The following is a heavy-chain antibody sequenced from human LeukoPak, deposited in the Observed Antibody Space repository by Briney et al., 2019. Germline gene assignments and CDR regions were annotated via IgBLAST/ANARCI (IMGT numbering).Heavy chain of an antibody. V-gene: IGHV4-59*01. D-gene: IGHD3-10*01. J-gene: IGHJ4*02. Sequence: NPSEPLSLTCTVSGGPISSYYWSWIRQPPGKALEWIGYIYHTGNTNYNPSHKSRLTVSIDTSKNQFSLNPNSVTAADTAVYYCARGNYGSGSYYVVDFDYWGQGTLVTVSS. CDR3: ARGNYGSGSYYVVDFDY. CDR2: IYHTGNT. CDR1: GGPISSYY.